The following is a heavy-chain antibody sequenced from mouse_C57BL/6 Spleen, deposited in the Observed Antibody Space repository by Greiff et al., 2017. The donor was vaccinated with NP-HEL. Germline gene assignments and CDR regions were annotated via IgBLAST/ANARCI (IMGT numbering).Heavy chain of an antibody. CDR1: GFTFSDYG. Sequence: DVKLVESGGGLVKPGGSLKLSCAASGFTFSDYGMHWVRQAPEKGLEWVAYISSGSSTIYYADTVKGRFTISRDNAKNTLFLQMTSLRSEDTAMYYCARDYGNYGFAYWGQGTLVTVSA. J-gene: IGHJ3*01. D-gene: IGHD2-1*01. CDR3: ARDYGNYGFAY. CDR2: ISSGSSTI. V-gene: IGHV5-17*01.